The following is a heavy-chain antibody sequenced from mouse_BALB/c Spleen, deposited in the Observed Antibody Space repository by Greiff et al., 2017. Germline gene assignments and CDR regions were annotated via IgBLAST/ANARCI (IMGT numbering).Heavy chain of an antibody. J-gene: IGHJ2*01. Sequence: EVKLQESGPELVKPGASVKMSCKASGYTFTSYVMHWVKQKPGQGLEWIGYINPYNDGTKYNEKFKGKATLTSDKSSSTAYMELSSLTSEDSAVYYCARGRFYYRYDSFDYWGQGTTLTVSS. D-gene: IGHD2-14*01. CDR2: INPYNDGT. CDR1: GYTFTSYV. V-gene: IGHV1-14*01. CDR3: ARGRFYYRYDSFDY.